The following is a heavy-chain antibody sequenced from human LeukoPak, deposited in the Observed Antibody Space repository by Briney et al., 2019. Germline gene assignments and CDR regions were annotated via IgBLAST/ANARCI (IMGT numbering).Heavy chain of an antibody. Sequence: QSGGSLRLSCAASGFTFSSYGMHWVRQAPGKGLEWVAVIWYDGSNKYYADSVKGRFTISRDNSKNTLYPQMNSLRAEDTAVYYCARAMKSRITMVRGVIGYYGMDVWGQGTTVTVSS. V-gene: IGHV3-33*01. J-gene: IGHJ6*02. D-gene: IGHD3-10*01. CDR2: IWYDGSNK. CDR1: GFTFSSYG. CDR3: ARAMKSRITMVRGVIGYYGMDV.